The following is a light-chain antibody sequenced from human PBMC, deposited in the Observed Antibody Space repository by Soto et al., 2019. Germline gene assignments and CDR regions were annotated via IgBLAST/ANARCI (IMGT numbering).Light chain of an antibody. CDR1: SGHSSYA. CDR3: QTWGTGIQV. CDR2: LNSDGSH. Sequence: QSVLTQSPSASASLGAAVKLTCTLSSGHSSYAIAWHQQQPEKGPRYLMKLNSDGSHSKGDAIPARFSGSSSGAERYLTISSLQSEDEADYYCQTWGTGIQVFGGGTKLTVL. V-gene: IGLV4-69*01. J-gene: IGLJ3*02.